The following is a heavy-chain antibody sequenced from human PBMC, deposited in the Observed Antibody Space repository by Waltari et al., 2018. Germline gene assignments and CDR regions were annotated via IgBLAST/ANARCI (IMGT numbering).Heavy chain of an antibody. CDR3: ANSGYYWVRGKRYFDY. CDR1: GFTFSSYG. J-gene: IGHJ4*02. Sequence: QVQLVESGGGVVQPGGSLRLSCAASGFTFSSYGMHWVRQAPGKGLEWVAFIRYDGSNKYYADSVKGRFTISRDNSKNTLYLQMNSLRAEDTAVYYCANSGYYWVRGKRYFDYWGQGTLVTVSS. D-gene: IGHD3-22*01. CDR2: IRYDGSNK. V-gene: IGHV3-30*02.